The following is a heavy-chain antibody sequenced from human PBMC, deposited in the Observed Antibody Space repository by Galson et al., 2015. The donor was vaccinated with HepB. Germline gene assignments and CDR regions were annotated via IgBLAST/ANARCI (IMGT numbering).Heavy chain of an antibody. D-gene: IGHD6-6*01. V-gene: IGHV3-48*03. CDR2: ISSSGSTI. CDR3: ASGPAAPDPVGFNYYYYGMDV. CDR1: GFTFSSYE. J-gene: IGHJ6*02. Sequence: SLRLSCAASGFTFSSYEMNWVRQAPGKGLEWVSYISSSGSTIYYADSVKGRFTISRDNAKNSLYLQMNSLRAEDTAVYYCASGPAAPDPVGFNYYYYGMDVWGQGTTVTVSS.